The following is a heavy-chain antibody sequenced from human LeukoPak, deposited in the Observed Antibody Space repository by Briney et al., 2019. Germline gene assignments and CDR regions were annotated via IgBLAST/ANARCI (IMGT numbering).Heavy chain of an antibody. CDR2: ISSSSSTI. D-gene: IGHD6-13*01. Sequence: GGSLRLSCAASGFTFSSYSMNWVRQAPGKGLEWVSHISSSSSTIYYADSVKGRFTISRDNAKNSLFLQMNSLRAEDTAVYYCARGYSSSWYGELDYWGQGALVTVSS. J-gene: IGHJ4*02. CDR3: ARGYSSSWYGELDY. V-gene: IGHV3-48*01. CDR1: GFTFSSYS.